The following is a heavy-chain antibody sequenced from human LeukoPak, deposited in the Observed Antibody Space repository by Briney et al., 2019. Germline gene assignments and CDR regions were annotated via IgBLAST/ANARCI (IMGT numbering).Heavy chain of an antibody. J-gene: IGHJ3*02. V-gene: IGHV3-48*02. CDR1: GFTFSGYS. Sequence: GGALRLSCAAPGFTFSGYSMNWVRQAPGKGPEWVSYISRSSNTIIYSDSVKGRFTISRDNAKNSLYLQMNSLRDEDTAVYYCARDQGHSFDIWGQGTMVTVSS. CDR2: ISRSSNTI. D-gene: IGHD3-3*02. CDR3: ARDQGHSFDI.